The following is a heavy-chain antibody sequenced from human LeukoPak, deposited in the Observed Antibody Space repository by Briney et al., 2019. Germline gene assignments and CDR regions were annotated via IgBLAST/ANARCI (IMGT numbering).Heavy chain of an antibody. D-gene: IGHD2-21*01. J-gene: IGHJ4*02. V-gene: IGHV3-23*01. CDR3: ATEKGDSPDY. CDR1: GFNFSMYA. Sequence: GGSLTLSCAASGFNFSMYAMHWVRQAPGKGLEWVSGISGSGGNTYHADSVKGRFTISRDNSKNTLYVQMNSLRAEDTAVYYCATEKGDSPDYWGQGTLVTVSS. CDR2: ISGSGGNT.